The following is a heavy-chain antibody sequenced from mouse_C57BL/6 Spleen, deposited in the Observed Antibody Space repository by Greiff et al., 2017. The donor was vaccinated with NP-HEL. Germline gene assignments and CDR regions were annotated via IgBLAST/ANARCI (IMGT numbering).Heavy chain of an antibody. CDR2: ISDGGSYT. J-gene: IGHJ2*01. Sequence: EVKLVESGGGLVKPGGSLKLSCAASGFTFSSYAMSWVRQTPEKRLEWVATISDGGSYTYYPDNVKGRFTISRDNAKNNLYLQMSHLKSEDTAMYYCARDGWPYTRYFDYWGQGTTLTVSS. CDR1: GFTFSSYA. D-gene: IGHD1-1*02. V-gene: IGHV5-4*01. CDR3: ARDGWPYTRYFDY.